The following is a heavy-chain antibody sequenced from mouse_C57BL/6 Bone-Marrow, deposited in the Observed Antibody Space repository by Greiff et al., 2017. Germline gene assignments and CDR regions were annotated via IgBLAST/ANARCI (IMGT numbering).Heavy chain of an antibody. D-gene: IGHD2-10*02. CDR2: IDPENGDT. J-gene: IGHJ3*01. Sequence: VHVKQSGAELVRPGASVKLSCTASGFNIKDDYMHWVKQRPEQGLEWIGWIDPENGDTEYASKFQGKATITADTSSNTAYLQPSSLTSEDTAVYYCTTVYGNYGAWFAYWGQGTLVTVSA. V-gene: IGHV14-4*01. CDR1: GFNIKDDY. CDR3: TTVYGNYGAWFAY.